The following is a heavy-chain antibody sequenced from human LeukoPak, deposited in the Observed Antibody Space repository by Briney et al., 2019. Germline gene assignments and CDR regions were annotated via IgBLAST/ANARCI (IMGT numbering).Heavy chain of an antibody. Sequence: GESLKISCKGSGYSFTSYWIGWVRQMPGKGLEWMGIIYPGDSDTRYSPSFQGQVTISAVKSISTAYLQWSSLKASDTAMYYCARRCGGDCYNYYYGMDVWGQGTTVTVSS. CDR1: GYSFTSYW. D-gene: IGHD2-21*02. V-gene: IGHV5-51*01. CDR3: ARRCGGDCYNYYYGMDV. J-gene: IGHJ6*02. CDR2: IYPGDSDT.